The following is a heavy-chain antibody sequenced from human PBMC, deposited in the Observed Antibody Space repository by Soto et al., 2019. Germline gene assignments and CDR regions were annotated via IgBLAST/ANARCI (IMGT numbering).Heavy chain of an antibody. CDR1: AFSLRTNGVG. V-gene: IGHV2-5*01. J-gene: IGHJ4*02. CDR2: IYRNDDK. D-gene: IGHD3-3*01. Sequence: SGPTLANPTHTLTLTCTFSAFSLRTNGVGVGWIRQPPGKLLEWLAVIYRNDDKRYSRSLKSRLSITHDTSKYHSVLTLTLMEPVDTAAYYGVHTGVGHTLPLGHYFDYWGRGIQVTVSS. CDR3: VHTGVGHTLPLGHYFDY.